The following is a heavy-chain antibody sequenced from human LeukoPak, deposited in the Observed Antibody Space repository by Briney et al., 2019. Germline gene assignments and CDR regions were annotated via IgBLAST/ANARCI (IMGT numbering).Heavy chain of an antibody. CDR1: GFTFSSYS. J-gene: IGHJ4*02. D-gene: IGHD1-26*01. CDR3: ARSRGGSYVFDY. CDR2: ISSSSYI. Sequence: PGGLRLSCAASGFTFSSYSMNWVRQAPGKGLEWVSSISSSSYIYYADSVKGRFTISRDNAKNSLYLQMNSLRAEDTAVYYCARSRGGSYVFDYWGQGTLVTVSS. V-gene: IGHV3-21*01.